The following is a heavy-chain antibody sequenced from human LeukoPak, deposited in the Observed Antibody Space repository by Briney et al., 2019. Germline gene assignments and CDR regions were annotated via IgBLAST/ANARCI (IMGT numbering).Heavy chain of an antibody. Sequence: SETLSLTCTVSGGSISSYYWSWIRQPPGKGLEWIGYIYYSGSTNYNPSLNSRFTISVDTSKNQFSLKLSSVTAADTAVYYCARMSYYYDSSGYYYWFDPWGQGTLVTVSS. V-gene: IGHV4-59*08. D-gene: IGHD3-22*01. CDR1: GGSISSYY. CDR3: ARMSYYYDSSGYYYWFDP. J-gene: IGHJ5*02. CDR2: IYYSGST.